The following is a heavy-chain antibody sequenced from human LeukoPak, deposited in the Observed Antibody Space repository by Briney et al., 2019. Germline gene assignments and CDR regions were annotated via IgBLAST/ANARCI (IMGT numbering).Heavy chain of an antibody. CDR2: IYYSGST. V-gene: IGHV4-30-4*08. Sequence: PSETLSLTCTVSGGSISSGDYYWSWIRQPPGKGLEWIGYIYYSGSTYYNPSLKSRVTISVDTSKNQFSLKLSSVTAADTAAYYCARDPQLASAFDIWGQGTKVTVSS. D-gene: IGHD6-13*01. CDR3: ARDPQLASAFDI. J-gene: IGHJ3*02. CDR1: GGSISSGDYY.